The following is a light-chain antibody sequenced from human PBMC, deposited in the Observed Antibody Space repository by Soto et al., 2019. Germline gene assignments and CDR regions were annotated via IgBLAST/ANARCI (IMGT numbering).Light chain of an antibody. CDR2: RNS. CDR3: AAWDDSLSGVV. Sequence: VLTQPPSASGTPGQRVTISCSGSSSNIGSNYVYWYQQLPGTVPQLLIYRNSERPSGVPDRFSGSKSGTSASLAISGLRSEDEADYYCAAWDDSLSGVVFGGGTKLTVL. CDR1: SSNIGSNY. V-gene: IGLV1-47*01. J-gene: IGLJ2*01.